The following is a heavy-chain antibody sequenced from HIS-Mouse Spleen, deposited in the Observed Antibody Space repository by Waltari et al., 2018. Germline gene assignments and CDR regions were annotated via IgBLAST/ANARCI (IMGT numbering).Heavy chain of an antibody. CDR3: AREIPYSSSWYDWYFDL. Sequence: QLQLQESGPGLVKHSETLSLTCTVSGGSIRRSRSYLGWIRQPPGKGLEWIGSIYYSGSTYYNPSLKSRVTISVDTSKNQFSLKLSSVTAADTAVYYCAREIPYSSSWYDWYFDLWGRGTLVTVSS. CDR1: GGSIRRSRSY. D-gene: IGHD6-13*01. V-gene: IGHV4-39*07. CDR2: IYYSGST. J-gene: IGHJ2*01.